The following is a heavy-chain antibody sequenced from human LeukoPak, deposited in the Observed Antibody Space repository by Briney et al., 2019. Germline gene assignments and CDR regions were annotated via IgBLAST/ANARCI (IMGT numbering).Heavy chain of an antibody. Sequence: SVKVSCKASGGTFSSYTISWVRQAPRQGLEWMGRIIPILGIANYAQKFQGRVTITADKSTSTAYMELSSLRSEDTAVYYCARDFAYYYDSSGYYPPLGYWGQGTLVTVSS. CDR3: ARDFAYYYDSSGYYPPLGY. D-gene: IGHD3-22*01. CDR1: GGTFSSYT. V-gene: IGHV1-69*04. CDR2: IIPILGIA. J-gene: IGHJ4*02.